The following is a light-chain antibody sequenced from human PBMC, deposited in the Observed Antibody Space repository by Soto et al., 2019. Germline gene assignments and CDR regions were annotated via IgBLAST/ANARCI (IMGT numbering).Light chain of an antibody. Sequence: QSGLTQPPSASGTPGQRVTISCSGSSSNIESNFVYWYQQFPGTAPRLLIYRNNQRPSGVPDRFSGSKSGTSASLAISALRSEDEADYYCTVWDDSLRGRLFGGGTKVTVL. CDR1: SSNIESNF. V-gene: IGLV1-47*01. J-gene: IGLJ2*01. CDR2: RNN. CDR3: TVWDDSLRGRL.